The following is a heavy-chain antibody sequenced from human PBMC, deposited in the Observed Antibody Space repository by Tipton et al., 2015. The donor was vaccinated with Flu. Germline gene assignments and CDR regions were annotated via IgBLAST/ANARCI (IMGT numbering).Heavy chain of an antibody. CDR1: SFTFSDNW. V-gene: IGHV3-7*01. J-gene: IGHJ5*02. CDR2: INQGGSQR. Sequence: SCTVSSFTFSDNWMDWVRQAPGKGLEWAANINQGGSQRYYVDSVKGRFTISRDNAKRSLYLQLDSLRAEDTGVYYCSISLNSWGQGTLVTVSS. CDR3: SISLNS.